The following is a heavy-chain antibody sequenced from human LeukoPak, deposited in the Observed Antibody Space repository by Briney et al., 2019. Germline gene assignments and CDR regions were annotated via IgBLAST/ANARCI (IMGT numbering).Heavy chain of an antibody. CDR3: ASSSSYDLNFDY. Sequence: PGGSLRLSCAASGFTVSSNYMSWVRQGPGKGLEWVSVIYSGGSTYYADSVKGRFTISRDNSKNTLYLQMNSLRAEDTAVYYCASSSSYDLNFDYWGQGTLVTVSS. CDR1: GFTVSSNY. D-gene: IGHD2-2*01. J-gene: IGHJ4*02. CDR2: IYSGGST. V-gene: IGHV3-53*01.